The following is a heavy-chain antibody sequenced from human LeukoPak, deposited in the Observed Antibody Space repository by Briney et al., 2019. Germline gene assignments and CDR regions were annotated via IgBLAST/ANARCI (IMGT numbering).Heavy chain of an antibody. V-gene: IGHV4-59*01. Sequence: SETLSLTCTVSGGSISSYYWSWIRQPPGKGLEWIGYIYYSGSTNYNPSLKSRVTISVDTSKNQFSLKLSSVTAADTAVYYCARGVAAAYNWFDPWGQGTLVTVSS. CDR1: GGSISSYY. D-gene: IGHD6-13*01. J-gene: IGHJ5*02. CDR3: ARGVAAAYNWFDP. CDR2: IYYSGST.